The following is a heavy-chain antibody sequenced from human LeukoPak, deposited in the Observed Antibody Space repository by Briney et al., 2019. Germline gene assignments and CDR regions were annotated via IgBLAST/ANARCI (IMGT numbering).Heavy chain of an antibody. CDR3: ARGVGYCSSTSCYNYYGMDV. CDR2: IYYSGST. CDR1: GGSISSYY. D-gene: IGHD2-2*02. Sequence: NTSETLSLTCTVSGGSISSYYWSWIRQPPGKGLEWIGYIYYSGSTNYNPSLKSRVTISVDTSKNQFSLKLSSVTAADTAVYYCARGVGYCSSTSCYNYYGMDVWGQGTTVTVS. V-gene: IGHV4-59*08. J-gene: IGHJ6*02.